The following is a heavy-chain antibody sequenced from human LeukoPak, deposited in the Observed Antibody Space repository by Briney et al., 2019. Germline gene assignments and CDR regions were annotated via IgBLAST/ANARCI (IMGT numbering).Heavy chain of an antibody. V-gene: IGHV4-34*01. CDR3: ARGYLDYYGSGSYYNLIDY. D-gene: IGHD3-10*01. CDR2: INHSRAT. Sequence: PSETLSLTGAVSGGTFIGYYWSWIRQPPGKGLEWIGEINHSRATNYNPSLKSRVTISVVTSKKEFSLKLKSVTAADTAIYYCARGYLDYYGSGSYYNLIDYWGQGILVTVSS. J-gene: IGHJ4*02. CDR1: GGTFIGYY.